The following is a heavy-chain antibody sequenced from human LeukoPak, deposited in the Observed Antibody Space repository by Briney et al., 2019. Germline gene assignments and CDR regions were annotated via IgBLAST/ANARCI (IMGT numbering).Heavy chain of an antibody. Sequence: PSETLSLTCAVSGGSISNYHCRWIRQPPGKGLEWLGYIHYSGYTNYNPSLKSRVTISVDTSKNQFSLNLSSVTAADTAVYYCARHWGSDWYFDLWGRGTLVTVSS. CDR2: IHYSGYT. V-gene: IGHV4-59*01. CDR3: ARHWGSDWYFDL. D-gene: IGHD7-27*01. J-gene: IGHJ2*01. CDR1: GGSISNYH.